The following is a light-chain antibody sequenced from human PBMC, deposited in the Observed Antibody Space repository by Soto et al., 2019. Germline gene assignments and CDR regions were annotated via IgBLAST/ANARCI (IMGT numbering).Light chain of an antibody. V-gene: IGLV1-44*01. Sequence: QSVLTQPHSASGTPGQRVTISCSGSSSNIATNSVSWFQQLPGTAPKLLISGNNQRPSGVPDRFSGSKSGTSASLAISRLQSEDEADYYCAAWDESLNGWVFGGGTKLTVL. CDR1: SSNIATNS. CDR3: AAWDESLNGWV. J-gene: IGLJ3*02. CDR2: GNN.